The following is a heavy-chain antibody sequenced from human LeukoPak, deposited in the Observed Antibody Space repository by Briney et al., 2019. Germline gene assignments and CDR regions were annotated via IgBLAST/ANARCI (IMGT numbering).Heavy chain of an antibody. D-gene: IGHD3-9*01. CDR2: ITGSGGNT. J-gene: IGHJ4*02. V-gene: IGHV3-23*01. Sequence: GGSLTLSCAASGFTFSNYAMSWVRQAPGKGLEWVSAITGSGGNTYYADSVKGRFTISRDNSKNTVFLQMNSLRAEDTAVYYCAKWGDYDVLTGYYVSDYWGQGTLVTVSS. CDR3: AKWGDYDVLTGYYVSDY. CDR1: GFTFSNYA.